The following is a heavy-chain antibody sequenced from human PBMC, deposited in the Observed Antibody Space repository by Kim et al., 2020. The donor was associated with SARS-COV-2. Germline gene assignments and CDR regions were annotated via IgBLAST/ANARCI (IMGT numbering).Heavy chain of an antibody. CDR2: IYYSGST. CDR3: SRSFTTVADSYYGMDV. J-gene: IGHJ6*02. Sequence: SETLSLTCTVSGGSISSYYWSWIRQPPGKGLEWIGYIYYSGSTNYNPSLKSRVTISVDTSKNQFSLKLSSVTAADTAVYYCSRSFTTVADSYYGMDVWG. D-gene: IGHD6-19*01. CDR1: GGSISSYY. V-gene: IGHV4-59*08.